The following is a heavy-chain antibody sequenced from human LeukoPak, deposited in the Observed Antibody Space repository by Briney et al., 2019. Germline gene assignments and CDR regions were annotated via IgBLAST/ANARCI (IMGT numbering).Heavy chain of an antibody. CDR3: AVLGYSNYDPVDY. V-gene: IGHV4-61*02. Sequence: SQTLSLTCTVSGGSISSGSYYSSWIRHPAGKGLGWSGRIYTSGSTNYIPSLKSRVTISVDTSKNQFSLTLSSVTAADTAVYYCAVLGYSNYDPVDYWGQGTLVTVSS. D-gene: IGHD4-11*01. J-gene: IGHJ4*02. CDR2: IYTSGST. CDR1: GGSISSGSYY.